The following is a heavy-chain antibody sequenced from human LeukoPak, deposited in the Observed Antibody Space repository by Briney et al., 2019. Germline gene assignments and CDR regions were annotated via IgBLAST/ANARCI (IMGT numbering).Heavy chain of an antibody. J-gene: IGHJ3*02. CDR2: INHSGST. D-gene: IGHD1-26*01. CDR1: GGSFSGYY. CDR3: AGVGAYDAFDI. Sequence: PSETLSLTCAVYGGSFSGYYWSWIRQPPGKGLEWIGEINHSGSTNCNPSLKSRVTISVDTSKNQFSLKLSSVTAADTAVYYCAGVGAYDAFDIWGQGTMVTVSS. V-gene: IGHV4-34*01.